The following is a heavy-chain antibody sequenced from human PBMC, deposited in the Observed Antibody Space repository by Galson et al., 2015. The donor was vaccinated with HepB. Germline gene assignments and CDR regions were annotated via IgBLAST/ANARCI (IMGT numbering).Heavy chain of an antibody. D-gene: IGHD6-13*01. V-gene: IGHV3-30-3*01. CDR2: ISYDGSNK. CDR3: ARLFGYSSSWYWFYYGMDV. CDR1: GFTFSSYA. J-gene: IGHJ6*02. Sequence: SLRLSCAASGFTFSSYAMHWVRQAPGKGLEWVAVISYDGSNKYYADSVKGRFTISRDNSKNTLYLQMNSLRAEDTAVYYCARLFGYSSSWYWFYYGMDVWGQGTTVTVSS.